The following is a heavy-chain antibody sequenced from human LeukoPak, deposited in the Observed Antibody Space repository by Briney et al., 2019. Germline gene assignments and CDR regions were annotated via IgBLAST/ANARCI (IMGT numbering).Heavy chain of an antibody. CDR3: ARNVPYGSSSRSRVDP. V-gene: IGHV4-4*07. CDR2: IYPSGNT. D-gene: IGHD6-6*01. Sequence: SETLSLTCTVSGGSISSYYWSWIGQPAGKGLEWIGRIYPSGNTDYNPSLKSRVTMGLDTSKNEFSLKLSSVTAADTAIYYCARNVPYGSSSRSRVDPWGQGTLVTVSS. CDR1: GGSISSYY. J-gene: IGHJ5*02.